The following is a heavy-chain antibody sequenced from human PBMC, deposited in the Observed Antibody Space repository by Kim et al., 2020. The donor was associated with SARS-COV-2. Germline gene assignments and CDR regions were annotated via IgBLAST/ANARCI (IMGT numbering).Heavy chain of an antibody. V-gene: IGHV4-59*13. D-gene: IGHD4-17*01. CDR1: GGSISSYY. J-gene: IGHJ6*02. CDR3: VREGLPIYGMDV. CDR2: IYYSGST. Sequence: SETLSLTCTVSGGSISSYYWSWIRQPPGKGLEWIGYIYYSGSTNYNPSLKSRVTISVDTSKNQFSLKLSSVTAADTAVYYCVREGLPIYGMDVWGQGTTVTVSS.